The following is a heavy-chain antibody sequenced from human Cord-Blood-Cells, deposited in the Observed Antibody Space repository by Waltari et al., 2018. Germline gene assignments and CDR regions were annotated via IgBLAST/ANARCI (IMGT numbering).Heavy chain of an antibody. CDR3: ARAHDIVVVPAANRFDY. V-gene: IGHV1-2*02. CDR1: GYTFTGYY. D-gene: IGHD2-2*01. J-gene: IGHJ4*02. CDR2: INPNSGGT. Sequence: QVQLVQSGAEVKKPGASVKVSCKASGYTFTGYYMHWVRQAPGQGLEWMGWINPNSGGTNYAQKFQGRVTMTRDTSISTVYMELSRLRSDDTAVYYCARAHDIVVVPAANRFDYWGQGTLVTVSS.